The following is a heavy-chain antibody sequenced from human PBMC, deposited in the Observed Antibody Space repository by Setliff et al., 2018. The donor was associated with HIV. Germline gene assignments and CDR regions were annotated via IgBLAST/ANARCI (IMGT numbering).Heavy chain of an antibody. CDR3: VRGGVRGTEYVYLDF. CDR2: IIPLFETP. V-gene: IGHV1-69*06. J-gene: IGHJ4*02. D-gene: IGHD3-10*01. CDR1: GGSFSTYA. Sequence: SVKVSCKSSGGSFSTYAINWVRQAPGQGLEWMGNIIPLFETPDAAPRFRGRVTITADKSTSTAYMELSSLSYDDTAVYYCVRGGVRGTEYVYLDFWGQGTLVTVS.